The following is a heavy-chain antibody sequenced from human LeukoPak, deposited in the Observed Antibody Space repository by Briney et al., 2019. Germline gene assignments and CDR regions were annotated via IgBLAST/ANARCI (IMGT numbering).Heavy chain of an antibody. J-gene: IGHJ6*03. Sequence: ASVKVSCKASGYTFTAYYMYWVRQAPGQGLEWMGWINPNSAVTNYAQKFQGRVTMTRDTSISTAYMDLIRLRSDDTAVYYCARSYYRAYYMDVWGKGTTVTISS. CDR3: ARSYYRAYYMDV. V-gene: IGHV1-2*02. CDR2: INPNSAVT. CDR1: GYTFTAYY. D-gene: IGHD3-10*01.